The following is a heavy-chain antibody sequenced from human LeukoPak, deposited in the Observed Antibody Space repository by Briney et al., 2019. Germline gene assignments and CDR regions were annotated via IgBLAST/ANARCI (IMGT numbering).Heavy chain of an antibody. CDR2: ISSSSSYI. CDR3: ARGDYYYGMDV. CDR1: GFTFSSYS. J-gene: IGHJ6*02. Sequence: GGSLRLSCAASGFTFSSYSMNWVRQAPGKGLEWVSSISSSSSYIYYADSVKGRFTISRGNAKNPLYLQMNSLRAEDTAVYYCARGDYYYGMDVWGQGTTVTVSS. V-gene: IGHV3-21*01.